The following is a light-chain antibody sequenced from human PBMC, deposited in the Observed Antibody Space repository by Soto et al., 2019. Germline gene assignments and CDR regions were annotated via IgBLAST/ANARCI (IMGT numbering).Light chain of an antibody. CDR2: DAS. Sequence: EIVLTQSPPTLSLSPGERATLSCRASQTVTISLAWYQQKPGQAPRLLIYDASYRAIGIPARFSGSGSGTDFTLTISSVEPEDFAIYYCQQRSNWPPAITFGQGTRLEIK. CDR1: QTVTIS. J-gene: IGKJ5*01. V-gene: IGKV3-11*01. CDR3: QQRSNWPPAIT.